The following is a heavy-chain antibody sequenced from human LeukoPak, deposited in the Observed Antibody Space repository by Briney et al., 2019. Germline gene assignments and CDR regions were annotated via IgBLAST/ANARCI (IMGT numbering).Heavy chain of an antibody. D-gene: IGHD6-19*01. CDR1: GYTFTSYG. Sequence: ASVKVSCKASGYTFTSYGISWVRQAPGQGLEWMGWISAYNGNTNYAQKLQGRVTMTTDTSTSTAYMELRSLRSDDTAVYYCARAGGQWLVQVSPDWFDPWGQGTLVTVSS. V-gene: IGHV1-18*01. CDR2: ISAYNGNT. CDR3: ARAGGQWLVQVSPDWFDP. J-gene: IGHJ5*02.